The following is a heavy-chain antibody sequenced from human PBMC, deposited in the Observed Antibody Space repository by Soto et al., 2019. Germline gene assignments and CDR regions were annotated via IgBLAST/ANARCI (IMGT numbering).Heavy chain of an antibody. Sequence: QVQLQESGPGLVKPSQTLSLTCTVSGGSISSGGYYWSWIRQHPGKGLEWIGYIYYSGRTHYNPSLKSRLTISIDTSKNQFSLRLSSVIAADTAVYYCARERSNSPDYFEDWGQGILVTVSS. D-gene: IGHD6-6*01. CDR1: GGSISSGGYY. CDR3: ARERSNSPDYFED. J-gene: IGHJ4*02. V-gene: IGHV4-30-4*08. CDR2: IYYSGRT.